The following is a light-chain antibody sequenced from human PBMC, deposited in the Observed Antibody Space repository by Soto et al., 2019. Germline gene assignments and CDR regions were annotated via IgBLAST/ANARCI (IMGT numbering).Light chain of an antibody. CDR3: QSYDSSLSGSV. J-gene: IGLJ3*02. CDR2: GNS. Sequence: QSVLTQPPSVSGAPGQRVTISCTGSSSNIGAGYDVHWYQQLPGTAPKLLIYGNSNRPSGVPDRFSGSKSGTSASLAITGGQAEGEADYYWQSYDSSLSGSVFGGGTKLTVL. V-gene: IGLV1-40*01. CDR1: SSNIGAGYD.